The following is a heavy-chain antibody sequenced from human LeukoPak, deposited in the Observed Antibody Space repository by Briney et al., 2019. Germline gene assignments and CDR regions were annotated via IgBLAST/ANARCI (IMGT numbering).Heavy chain of an antibody. J-gene: IGHJ5*02. D-gene: IGHD6-19*01. Sequence: SETLSLICAVYGGSFSGYYWSWIRQPPGKGLEWIGEINHSGSTNYNPSLKSRVTISVDTSKNQFSLKLSSVTAADTAVYYCARGPKAVAVSWGQGTLVTVSS. CDR3: ARGPKAVAVS. CDR1: GGSFSGYY. CDR2: INHSGST. V-gene: IGHV4-34*01.